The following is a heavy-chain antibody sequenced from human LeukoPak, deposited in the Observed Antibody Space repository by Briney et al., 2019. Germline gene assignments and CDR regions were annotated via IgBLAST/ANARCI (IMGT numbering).Heavy chain of an antibody. CDR2: IWFRGNDQ. CDR1: GFSFSSHG. J-gene: IGHJ4*02. Sequence: GGSLRLSCAASGFSFSSHGMHWVRQAPGKGLEWVAFIWFRGNDQYYADSVKGRFTISRDNAKNSLYLQMNSLRAEDTAVYYCARDGYGILEWLFSGFDYWGQGTLVTVSS. V-gene: IGHV3-33*01. CDR3: ARDGYGILEWLFSGFDY. D-gene: IGHD3-3*01.